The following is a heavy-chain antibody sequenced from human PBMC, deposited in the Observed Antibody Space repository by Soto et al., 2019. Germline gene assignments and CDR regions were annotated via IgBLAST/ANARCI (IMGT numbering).Heavy chain of an antibody. J-gene: IGHJ6*02. V-gene: IGHV3-33*01. D-gene: IGHD6-19*01. CDR1: GFIFSNFG. CDR3: ARDDIPGIAVSTYGMAV. CDR2: IWYDGSNE. Sequence: QVQLVESGGGVVQPGRSLRLSCAASGFIFSNFGMHWVRQAPGKGLEWVAVIWYDGSNEYYADSVKGRFTISKDNSKSTLYLQMNSLTAEDTSVYYCARDDIPGIAVSTYGMAVWGQGPTVTVSS.